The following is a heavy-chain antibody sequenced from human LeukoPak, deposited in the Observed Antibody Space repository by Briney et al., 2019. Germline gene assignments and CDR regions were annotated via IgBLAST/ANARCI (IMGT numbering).Heavy chain of an antibody. Sequence: SETLSLTCAVYGGSFSGYYWGWIRQPPGKGLEWIGEINHSGSTNYNPSLKSRVTISVDTSKNQFSLKLSSVTAADTAVYYCARGRMGPYYYDSSGPHYFDYWGQGTLVTVSS. CDR1: GGSFSGYY. D-gene: IGHD3-22*01. CDR3: ARGRMGPYYYDSSGPHYFDY. J-gene: IGHJ4*02. CDR2: INHSGST. V-gene: IGHV4-34*01.